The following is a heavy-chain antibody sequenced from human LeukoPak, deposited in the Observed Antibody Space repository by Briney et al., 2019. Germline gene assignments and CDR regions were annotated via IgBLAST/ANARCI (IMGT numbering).Heavy chain of an antibody. CDR1: GDSISSGDYY. Sequence: PSETLSLTCTVSGDSISSGDYYWSWIRQPAGKGLEWIGRISSSGSTNYNPSLKSRVTISVDKSKSQFSLKLSSVTAADTAVYYCARSGYSSSWYDYWGQGTLVTVSS. V-gene: IGHV4-61*02. D-gene: IGHD6-13*01. CDR2: ISSSGST. J-gene: IGHJ4*02. CDR3: ARSGYSSSWYDY.